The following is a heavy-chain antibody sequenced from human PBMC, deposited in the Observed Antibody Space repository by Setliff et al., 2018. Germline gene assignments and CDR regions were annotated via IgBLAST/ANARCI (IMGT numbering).Heavy chain of an antibody. J-gene: IGHJ4*02. D-gene: IGHD3-22*01. V-gene: IGHV4-34*01. CDR3: ARESRYYYDNLGTLDY. CDR2: INHSGST. CDR1: GESFSGYY. Sequence: SETLSLTCAVYGESFSGYYWSWIRQPPGKGLEWIGEINHSGSTSYNPSLKSRVTISVDTSKKQFSLNLRSATAADTAVYYCARESRYYYDNLGTLDYWGQGTLVTVSS.